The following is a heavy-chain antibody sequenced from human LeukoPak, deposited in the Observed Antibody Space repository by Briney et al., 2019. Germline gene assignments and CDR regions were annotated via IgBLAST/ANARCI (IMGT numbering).Heavy chain of an antibody. D-gene: IGHD2-15*01. J-gene: IGHJ5*02. V-gene: IGHV3-23*01. CDR2: ISGSGGST. CDR1: GFTFDDYA. Sequence: GRSLRLSCAASGFTFDDYAMHWVRQAPGKGLEWVSAISGSGGSTYYADSVKGRFTISRDNSKNTLYLQMNSLRAEDTAVYYCAKPLLLAPWGQGTLVTVSS. CDR3: AKPLLLAP.